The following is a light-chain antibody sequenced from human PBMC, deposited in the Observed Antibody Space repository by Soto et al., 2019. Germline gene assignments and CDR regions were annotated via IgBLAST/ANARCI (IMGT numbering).Light chain of an antibody. V-gene: IGKV1-5*01. J-gene: IGKJ1*01. Sequence: DIQMTQSPSTLSASVGDRVTITYRASHSISSCLAWYQQKPGKAPKLLIYDASSLESGVQSRFSGSRSGTEFTLTIIILQADDFASYYCQQYNNYSGTLGQGTKLEIK. CDR2: DAS. CDR3: QQYNNYSGT. CDR1: HSISSC.